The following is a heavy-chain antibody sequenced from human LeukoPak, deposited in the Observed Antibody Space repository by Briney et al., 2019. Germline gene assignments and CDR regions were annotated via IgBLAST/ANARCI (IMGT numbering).Heavy chain of an antibody. D-gene: IGHD3-22*01. V-gene: IGHV3-11*04. CDR3: ARDYYYDSSGYYLH. CDR2: ISSSGSTI. J-gene: IGHJ4*02. Sequence: WGSLRLSCAAPGFTFSDYYMSWIRQAPGKGLEWVSYISSSGSTIYYADSVKGRFTIFRDNARNSLYLQMNSLRAEDTAVYYCARDYYYDSSGYYLHWGQGTLVTVSS. CDR1: GFTFSDYY.